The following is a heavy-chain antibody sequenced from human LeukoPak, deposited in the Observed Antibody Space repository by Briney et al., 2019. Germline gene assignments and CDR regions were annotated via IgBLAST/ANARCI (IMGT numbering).Heavy chain of an antibody. V-gene: IGHV3-30-3*01. CDR1: GFTFSSYA. D-gene: IGHD3-22*01. J-gene: IGHJ3*02. CDR2: ISYDGSNK. Sequence: PGRSLRLSCAASGFTFSSYAMHWVRQAPGKGLEWVAVISYDGSNKYYADSVKGRFTISRDNSKNTLYLQMNSLRAEDTAVYYCARDSGRGYYYDSSGYYTNAFDIWGQGTMVTVSS. CDR3: ARDSGRGYYYDSSGYYTNAFDI.